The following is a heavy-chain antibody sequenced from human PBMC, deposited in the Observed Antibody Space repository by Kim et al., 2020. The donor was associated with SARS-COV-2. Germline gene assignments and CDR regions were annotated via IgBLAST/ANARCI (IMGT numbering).Heavy chain of an antibody. CDR1: GFTFSSYG. V-gene: IGHV3-30*18. Sequence: GGSLRLSCAASGFTFSSYGMHWVRQAPGKGLEWVAVISYDGSNKYYADSVKGRFNISRDNSKNTLYLQMNSLRAEDTAVYYCAKSNYYDSSGYPLQPFDYWGQGTLVTVSS. CDR2: ISYDGSNK. D-gene: IGHD3-22*01. J-gene: IGHJ4*02. CDR3: AKSNYYDSSGYPLQPFDY.